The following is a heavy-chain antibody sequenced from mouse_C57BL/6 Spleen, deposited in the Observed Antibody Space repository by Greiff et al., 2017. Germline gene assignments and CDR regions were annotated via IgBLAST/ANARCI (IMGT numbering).Heavy chain of an antibody. J-gene: IGHJ4*01. CDR1: GYTFTSYW. V-gene: IGHV1-64*01. CDR2: IHPNSGST. Sequence: QVQLQQPGAELVKPGASVKLSCKASGYTFTSYWMHWVKQRPGQGLEWIGMIHPNSGSTNYNEKFKSKATLTVDKSSSTAYMQLSSLTSEDSAVYYCARSSTAWAMDYWGQGTSVTVSS. D-gene: IGHD1-2*01. CDR3: ARSSTAWAMDY.